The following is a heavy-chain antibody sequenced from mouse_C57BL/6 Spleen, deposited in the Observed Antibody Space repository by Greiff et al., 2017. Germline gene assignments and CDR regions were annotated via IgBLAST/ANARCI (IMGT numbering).Heavy chain of an antibody. D-gene: IGHD1-1*01. CDR2: IDPNSGGT. J-gene: IGHJ4*01. V-gene: IGHV1-72*01. CDR3: ARWESTTVVDLYAMDY. Sequence: QVQLQQSGAELVKPGASVKLSCKASGYTFTSYWMHWVKQRPGRGLEWIGRIDPNSGGTKYNEKFKSKATLTVDKPSSTAYMQLSSLTSEDSAVYYCARWESTTVVDLYAMDYWGQGTSVTVSS. CDR1: GYTFTSYW.